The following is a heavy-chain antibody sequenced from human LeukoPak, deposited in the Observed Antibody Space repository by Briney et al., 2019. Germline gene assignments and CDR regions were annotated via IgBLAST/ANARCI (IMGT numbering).Heavy chain of an antibody. V-gene: IGHV3-23*01. CDR3: AKDGVGYGENNDY. Sequence: GGSLRLSCAASGFPFSGYPMHWVRQAPGKGLEWVSAISGSGGSTYYADSVKGRFTISRDNSKNTLYLQMNSLRAEDTAVYYCAKDGVGYGENNDYWGQGTLVTVSS. CDR2: ISGSGGST. J-gene: IGHJ4*02. D-gene: IGHD4/OR15-4a*01. CDR1: GFPFSGYP.